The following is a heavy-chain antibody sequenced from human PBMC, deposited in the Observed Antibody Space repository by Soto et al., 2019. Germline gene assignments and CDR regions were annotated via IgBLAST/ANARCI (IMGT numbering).Heavy chain of an antibody. CDR1: VYTFSGYY. CDR3: ARTAAAGKNYYGMDV. J-gene: IGHJ6*02. D-gene: IGHD6-13*01. Sequence: ASVKVSCKAPVYTFSGYYMHWVRQAPGQVLEWLGRINPNSGGTKYAQNFQGWVTMTRDTSISTAYMELSRLKSDDTAVYYCARTAAAGKNYYGMDVWGQGTTVTVSS. V-gene: IGHV1-2*04. CDR2: INPNSGGT.